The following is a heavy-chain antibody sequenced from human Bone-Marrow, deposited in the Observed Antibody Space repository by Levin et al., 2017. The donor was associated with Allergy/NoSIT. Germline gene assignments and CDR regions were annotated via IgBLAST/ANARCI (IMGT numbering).Heavy chain of an antibody. J-gene: IGHJ4*02. CDR3: AREGTPQSWDY. CDR1: GYSISSDYY. D-gene: IGHD1-14*01. V-gene: IGHV4-38-2*02. CDR2: IYYIGKT. Sequence: SQTLSLTCAVSGYSISSDYYWVWIRQSPGKGLEWIGSIYYIGKTYYNPSLKSRVTISVDTSKNQFSLKLSSVTAADTAVYYCAREGTPQSWDYWGQGILVTVSS.